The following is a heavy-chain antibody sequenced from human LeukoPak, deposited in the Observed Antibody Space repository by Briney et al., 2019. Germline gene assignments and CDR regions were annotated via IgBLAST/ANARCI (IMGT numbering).Heavy chain of an antibody. CDR2: IYHSGST. CDR3: ARDVQGGLSSWYSPYYYYYMDV. D-gene: IGHD6-13*01. J-gene: IGHJ6*03. CDR1: GYSISSGYY. Sequence: SETLSLTCTVSGYSISSGYYWGWIRQPPGKGLEWIGSIYHSGSTYYNPSLKSRVTMSVDTSKNQFSLKLSSVTAADTAVYYCARDVQGGLSSWYSPYYYYYMDVWGKGTTVTISS. V-gene: IGHV4-38-2*02.